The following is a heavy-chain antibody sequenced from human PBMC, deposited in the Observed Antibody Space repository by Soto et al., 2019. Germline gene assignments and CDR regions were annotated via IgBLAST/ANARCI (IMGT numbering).Heavy chain of an antibody. D-gene: IGHD1-26*01. V-gene: IGHV3-64D*08. CDR3: VKSGVGVLYYYGMDV. Sequence: EVQLVESGGGLAQPGGSLRLSCSASGFTFSSYAMHWVRQAPGKGLEYVSAISSNGGSTYYADSVKGRFTISRDNSKNTLYLQMSSLRAEDTAVYYCVKSGVGVLYYYGMDVWGQGTTVTVSS. CDR2: ISSNGGST. J-gene: IGHJ6*02. CDR1: GFTFSSYA.